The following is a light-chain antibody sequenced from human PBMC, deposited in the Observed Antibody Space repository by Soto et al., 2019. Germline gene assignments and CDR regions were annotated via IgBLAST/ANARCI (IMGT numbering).Light chain of an antibody. CDR2: GAS. Sequence: IVMTQSPATLSVSPGERATLSCRASQSVSSNLAWYQQKPGQAPRLLIYGASTRATGIPARFSGSGSGTEFTLTISSLQSEDFAVYYCQQYDNLRTFGQGTKVYIK. CDR3: QQYDNLRT. CDR1: QSVSSN. J-gene: IGKJ1*01. V-gene: IGKV3-15*01.